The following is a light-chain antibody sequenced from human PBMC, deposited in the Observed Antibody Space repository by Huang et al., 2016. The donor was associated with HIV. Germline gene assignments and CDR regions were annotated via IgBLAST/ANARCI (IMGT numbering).Light chain of an antibody. J-gene: IGKJ2*01. CDR3: QQYYTIPYT. V-gene: IGKV4-1*01. CDR1: QSVLYNSNNKNS. Sequence: DIVMTQSPDSLAVSLGERATINCKSSQSVLYNSNNKNSLGWFQQKPGQPPKLLIYWASTRQSGVPDRFSGSGSGTDFTLTISSLQAEDLAVYYCQQYYTIPYTFGQGTKLEVK. CDR2: WAS.